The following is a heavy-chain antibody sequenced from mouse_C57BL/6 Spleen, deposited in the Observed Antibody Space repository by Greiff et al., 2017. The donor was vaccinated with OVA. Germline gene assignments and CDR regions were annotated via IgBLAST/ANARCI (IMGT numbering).Heavy chain of an antibody. CDR3: ARSLSYAMDY. V-gene: IGHV7-3*01. Sequence: DVKLVESGGGLVQPGGSLSLSCAASGFTFTDYYMSWVRQPPGKALEWLGFISNKANGYTTEYSASVKGRFTISRDTSQSILYLQMNALRAEYSATFCCARSLSYAMDYGGQGTSVTVSS. CDR2: ISNKANGYTT. CDR1: GFTFTDYY. J-gene: IGHJ4*01.